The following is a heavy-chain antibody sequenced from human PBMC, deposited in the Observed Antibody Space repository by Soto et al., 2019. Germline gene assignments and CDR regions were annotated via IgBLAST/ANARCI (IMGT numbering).Heavy chain of an antibody. Sequence: EGSLRLSCAASGFTFSSYGMHWVRQAPGKGLEWVAVIWYDGSNKYYADSVKGRFTISRDNSKNTLYLQMNSLRAEDTAVYYCERGSYYDSTVYPFDIWGQGTMVTV. CDR2: IWYDGSNK. CDR3: ERGSYYDSTVYPFDI. D-gene: IGHD3-22*01. J-gene: IGHJ3*02. V-gene: IGHV3-33*01. CDR1: GFTFSSYG.